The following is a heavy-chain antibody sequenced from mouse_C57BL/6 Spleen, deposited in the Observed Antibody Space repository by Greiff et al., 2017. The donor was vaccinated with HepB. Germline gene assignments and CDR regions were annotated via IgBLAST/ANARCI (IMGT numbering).Heavy chain of an antibody. D-gene: IGHD3-2*02. CDR3: SNPNSSGYVEFAY. CDR2: IHPNSGST. V-gene: IGHV1-64*01. Sequence: QVQLQQPGAELVKPGASVKLSCKASGYTFTSYWMHWVKQRPGQGLEWIGMIHPNSGSTNYNEKFKSKATLTVDKSSSTAYMQLSSLTSENSAVYYGSNPNSSGYVEFAYWGRGTLVTVSA. CDR1: GYTFTSYW. J-gene: IGHJ3*01.